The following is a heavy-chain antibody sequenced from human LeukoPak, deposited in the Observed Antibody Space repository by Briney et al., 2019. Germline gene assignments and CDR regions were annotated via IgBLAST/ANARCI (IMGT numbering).Heavy chain of an antibody. J-gene: IGHJ4*02. Sequence: PGGSLRFSCAASGFTFSNAWMSWVRQAPGKGLEWVGRIKSKTDGGTTDYAAPVKGRFTISRDDSKNTLYLQMNSLKTEDTAVYYCTTDPTPSIVVPADFDYWGQGTLVTVSS. CDR2: IKSKTDGGTT. CDR1: GFTFSNAW. CDR3: TTDPTPSIVVPADFDY. V-gene: IGHV3-15*01. D-gene: IGHD2-2*01.